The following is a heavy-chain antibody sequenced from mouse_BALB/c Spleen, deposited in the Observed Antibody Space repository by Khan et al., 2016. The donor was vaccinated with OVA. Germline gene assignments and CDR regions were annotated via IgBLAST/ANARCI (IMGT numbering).Heavy chain of an antibody. CDR1: GYTFTSYY. D-gene: IGHD2-1*01. Sequence: QIQLVQSGPELVKPGASVRISCKASGYTFTSYYIHWVKQRPGQGLEWIGWIYPGNVHTDCNATFKGQSTLTADKSSSTAYMQLSSLTSEDSAVYFCARWGGNHPSYTMDYWGQGTSVTVSA. CDR2: IYPGNVHT. J-gene: IGHJ4*01. V-gene: IGHV1S56*01. CDR3: ARWGGNHPSYTMDY.